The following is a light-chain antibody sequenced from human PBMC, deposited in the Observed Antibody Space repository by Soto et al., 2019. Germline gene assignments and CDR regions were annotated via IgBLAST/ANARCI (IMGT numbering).Light chain of an antibody. CDR1: QSISSW. V-gene: IGKV1-5*03. Sequence: DIQMTQSPSTLSASVGVRVTITCRASQSISSWLAWYKQTPGKAPKLLIYKASSLESGVPSRFSGSGSGTEFTLTISSLQPDDFATYYCQQYNTFPSTFGQGTKLEIK. CDR2: KAS. J-gene: IGKJ2*01. CDR3: QQYNTFPST.